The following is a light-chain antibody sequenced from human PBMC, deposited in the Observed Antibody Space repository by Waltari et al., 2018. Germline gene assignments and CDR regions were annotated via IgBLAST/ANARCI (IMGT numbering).Light chain of an antibody. Sequence: SSALTQDPAVSVALGHTIRITCQGYRLSTSYVSWFLQTPGQAPALVIYGKNNRPSGIPDRFSASSSGSTASLTIIGAQAEDEADYYCHSRDSSGDVLIGGGTKLTVV. CDR1: RLSTSY. V-gene: IGLV3-19*01. CDR2: GKN. J-gene: IGLJ2*01. CDR3: HSRDSSGDVL.